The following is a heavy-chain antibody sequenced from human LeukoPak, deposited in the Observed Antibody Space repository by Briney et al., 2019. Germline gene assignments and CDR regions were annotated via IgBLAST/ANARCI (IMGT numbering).Heavy chain of an antibody. D-gene: IGHD3-3*01. CDR2: INPNSGGT. CDR3: ARDPIGRTSFDLDY. J-gene: IGHJ4*02. Sequence: ASVKVSCKASGYTFTGYYMHWVRQAPGQGLEWMGWINPNSGGTNYAQKFQGRVTMTRDTSISTAYMELSRLRSDDTAVYYCARDPIGRTSFDLDYWGQGTLVTVSS. CDR1: GYTFTGYY. V-gene: IGHV1-2*02.